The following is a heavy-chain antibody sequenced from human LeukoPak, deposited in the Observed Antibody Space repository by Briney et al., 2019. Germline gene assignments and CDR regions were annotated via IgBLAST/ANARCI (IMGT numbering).Heavy chain of an antibody. CDR3: VRPQRHCTRDSCYFDS. CDR2: IKQDGSEK. D-gene: IGHD2-8*01. J-gene: IGHJ4*02. V-gene: IGHV3-7*01. Sequence: HAGGSLRLSCAASGFTFSSYWMTWVRQAPGKGLEWVANIKQDGSEKYYVASVKGRFTIARDNAKNSLYLQMNSLRVEDTAVYYCVRPQRHCTRDSCYFDSWGQGTQVTVSS. CDR1: GFTFSSYW.